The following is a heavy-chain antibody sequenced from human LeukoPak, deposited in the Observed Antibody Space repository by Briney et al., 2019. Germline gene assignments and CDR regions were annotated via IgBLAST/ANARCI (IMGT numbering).Heavy chain of an antibody. CDR2: ISVSGGST. Sequence: PGGSLRLSCAASGFTFSSYAMSWVRQAPGKGLEWVSAISVSGGSTYYADSVKGRFTISRDNSKNTLYLQMNSLRAEDTAVYYCAKPPPRFLEWLFYFDYWGQGTLVTVSS. J-gene: IGHJ4*02. D-gene: IGHD3-3*01. V-gene: IGHV3-23*01. CDR1: GFTFSSYA. CDR3: AKPPPRFLEWLFYFDY.